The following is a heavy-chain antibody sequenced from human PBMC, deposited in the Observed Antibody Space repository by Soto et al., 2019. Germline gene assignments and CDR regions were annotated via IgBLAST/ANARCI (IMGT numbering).Heavy chain of an antibody. CDR2: IYYSGST. CDR3: AKTGYSSGYYFDY. J-gene: IGHJ4*02. V-gene: IGHV4-39*01. D-gene: IGHD6-19*01. CDR1: GGSISSSSYY. Sequence: PSETLSLTCTVSGGSISSSSYYWGWIRQPPGKGLEWIGSIYYSGSTYYNPSLKSRVTISVDTSKNQFSLKLSSVTAADTAVYYCAKTGYSSGYYFDYWGQGTLVTVSS.